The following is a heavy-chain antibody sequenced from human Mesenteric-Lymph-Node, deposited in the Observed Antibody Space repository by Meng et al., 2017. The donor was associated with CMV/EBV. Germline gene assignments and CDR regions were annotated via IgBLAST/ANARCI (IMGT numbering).Heavy chain of an antibody. CDR3: AKAYGSGKSFFDY. D-gene: IGHD3-10*01. CDR2: ISSRGGST. CDR1: EFSFKDYA. V-gene: IGHV3-23*01. J-gene: IGHJ4*02. Sequence: GESLKISCPASEFSFKDYAMTWVRQAPGKGLEWVSAISSRGGSTYYADSVKGRFTISRDNSKNTLFLQMNSLRAEDTAIYYCAKAYGSGKSFFDYWGQGTLVTVSS.